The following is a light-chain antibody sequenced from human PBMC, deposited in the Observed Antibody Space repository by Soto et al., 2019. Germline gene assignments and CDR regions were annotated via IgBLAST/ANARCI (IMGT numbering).Light chain of an antibody. V-gene: IGLV2-11*01. J-gene: IGLJ1*01. Sequence: QSALTQPRSVSGSPGQSVTISCTGTSSDVGGYNYVSWYQHHPGKAPKLMIYDVSTRPSGVPDRFSGSKSGNTASLTISGLQAEDEADYYCCSYAGSPYVFGTGTKLTVL. CDR2: DVS. CDR1: SSDVGGYNY. CDR3: CSYAGSPYV.